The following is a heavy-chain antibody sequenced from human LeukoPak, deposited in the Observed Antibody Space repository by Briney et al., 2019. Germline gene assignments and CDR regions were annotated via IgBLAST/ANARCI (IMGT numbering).Heavy chain of an antibody. Sequence: SVNVSCKASGGSFSSYAISWVRQDPGQGLEWMGGIIPIFGTANYAQKFPGRVTITADESTSTAYMELSSLRSEDTAVYYCARDFQYYYDSSGYPLDYWGQGTLVTVSS. CDR1: GGSFSSYA. D-gene: IGHD3-22*01. CDR2: IIPIFGTA. CDR3: ARDFQYYYDSSGYPLDY. V-gene: IGHV1-69*13. J-gene: IGHJ4*02.